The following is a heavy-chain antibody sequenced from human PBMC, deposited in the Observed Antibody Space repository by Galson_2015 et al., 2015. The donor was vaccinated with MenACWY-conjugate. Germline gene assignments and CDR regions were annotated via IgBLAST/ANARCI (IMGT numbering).Heavy chain of an antibody. CDR2: TYYRSKWYN. Sequence: CAISGDSVSSNSAAWNWIRQSPSRGLEWLGRTYYRSKWYNDYAVSVKSRITINPDTSKNQFSLKLSSVTAADTAVYYCARLGGAGGFVGRGMDVWGQGTTATVSS. V-gene: IGHV6-1*01. CDR3: ARLGGAGGFVGRGMDV. J-gene: IGHJ6*02. CDR1: GDSVSSNSAA. D-gene: IGHD1-26*01.